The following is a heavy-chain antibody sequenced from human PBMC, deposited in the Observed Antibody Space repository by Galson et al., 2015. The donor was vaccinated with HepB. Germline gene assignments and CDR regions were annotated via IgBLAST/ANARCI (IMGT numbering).Heavy chain of an antibody. Sequence: SVKVSCKASGGTFSSYTISWVRQAPGQGLEWMGRIIPILGIANYAQKFQGRVTITADKSTSTAYMELSSLRSEDTAVYYCASTTGYYAHYYYGMDVWGQGTTVTVSS. D-gene: IGHD3-3*01. CDR3: ASTTGYYAHYYYGMDV. CDR1: GGTFSSYT. CDR2: IIPILGIA. V-gene: IGHV1-69*02. J-gene: IGHJ6*02.